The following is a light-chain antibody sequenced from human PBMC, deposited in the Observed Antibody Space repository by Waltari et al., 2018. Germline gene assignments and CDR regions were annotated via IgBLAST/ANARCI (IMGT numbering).Light chain of an antibody. V-gene: IGKV3-15*01. CDR2: GAS. CDR3: QQYNNWPPWT. Sequence: EIVMTQSPAILSLSPGEGATLSCRASQSVNINLAWYQQKPGQGPRLLIYGASTRATAIPARFSGSGSGTDFTLTISSLQSEDFAVYYCQQYNNWPPWTFGQGTKVEIK. J-gene: IGKJ1*01. CDR1: QSVNIN.